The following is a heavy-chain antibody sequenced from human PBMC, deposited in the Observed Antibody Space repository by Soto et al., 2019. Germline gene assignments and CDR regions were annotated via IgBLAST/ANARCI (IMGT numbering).Heavy chain of an antibody. CDR2: IYYSGST. CDR1: GGSISSSSYY. CDR3: ARHAVHSSGFTDN. V-gene: IGHV4-39*01. D-gene: IGHD6-19*01. J-gene: IGHJ4*02. Sequence: QLQLQESGPGLVKPSETQSLTCTVSGGSISSSSYYWGWIRQPPGKGLEWIGSIYYSGSTYYNPSLKSRVTISVDTSKNQFSLKLSSVAAADTAVYYCARHAVHSSGFTDNWGQGTLVTVSS.